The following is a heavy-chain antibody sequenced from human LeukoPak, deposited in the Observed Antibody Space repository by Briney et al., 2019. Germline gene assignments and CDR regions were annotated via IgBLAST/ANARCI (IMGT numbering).Heavy chain of an antibody. D-gene: IGHD1-1*01. Sequence: GGSLRLSCAASGITFSSYAMSWVRQAPGKGLEWVSAISASGGSTYYADSVKGRFTISRDNSKNTLYLQMNSLRAEDTAIYYCAPNWNLDYWGQGILVTVSS. CDR1: GITFSSYA. J-gene: IGHJ4*02. CDR2: ISASGGST. V-gene: IGHV3-23*01. CDR3: APNWNLDY.